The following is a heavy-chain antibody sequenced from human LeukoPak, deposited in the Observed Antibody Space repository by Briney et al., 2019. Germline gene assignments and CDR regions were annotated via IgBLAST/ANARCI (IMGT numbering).Heavy chain of an antibody. J-gene: IGHJ4*02. D-gene: IGHD3-16*01. CDR1: GFSFRSFW. V-gene: IGHV3-7*01. CDR3: ASGGHIDY. CDR2: IDEDGNEK. Sequence: GGSLRLSCAGSGFSFRSFWMSWVRQTPGKGLEWVANIDEDGNEKNYVDFVKGRFTISRDNAKNSLYLQMNSLRVEDTAVYYCASGGHIDYCGQGTLVTVSS.